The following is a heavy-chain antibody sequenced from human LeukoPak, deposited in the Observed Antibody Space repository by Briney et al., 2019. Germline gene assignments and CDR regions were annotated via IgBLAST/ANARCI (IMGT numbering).Heavy chain of an antibody. Sequence: GASVKVSCKASGYTFTGYYMHWVRQAPGQGLEWMGWMNPNSGNTGYAQKFQGRVTMTRNTSISTAYMELSSLRSEDTAVYYCARGLSPSHIVVVVAAMVYWGQGTLVTVSS. CDR1: GYTFTGYY. CDR3: ARGLSPSHIVVVVAAMVY. CDR2: MNPNSGNT. J-gene: IGHJ4*02. V-gene: IGHV1-8*02. D-gene: IGHD2-15*01.